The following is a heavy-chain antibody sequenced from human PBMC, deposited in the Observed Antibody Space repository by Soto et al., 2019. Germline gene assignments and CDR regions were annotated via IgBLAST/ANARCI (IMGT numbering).Heavy chain of an antibody. D-gene: IGHD4-17*01. V-gene: IGHV3-7*01. J-gene: IGHJ4*02. CDR1: GFTFSTYW. CDR2: IKEDGSEK. Sequence: GGSLRLSCAASGFTFSTYWMTWVRQAPGKGLEWVANIKEDGSEKYYVDSVKGRFAISRDNAENSLYLQMNSLRAEDTAVYYCARGTVPDYWGQGTLVTVSS. CDR3: ARGTVPDY.